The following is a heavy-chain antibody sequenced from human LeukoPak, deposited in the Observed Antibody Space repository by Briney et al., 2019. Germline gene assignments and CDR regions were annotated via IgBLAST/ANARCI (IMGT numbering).Heavy chain of an antibody. CDR2: ICYDGSNK. V-gene: IGHV3-33*01. CDR1: GFTFSSYG. Sequence: GRSLRLSCAASGFTFSSYGMHWVRQAPGKGLEWVAVICYDGSNKYYADSVKGRFTISRDNSKNTLYLQMNSLRAEDTAVYYCARGFFGSGYYYDSWQVDYWGQGTLVTVSS. D-gene: IGHD3-22*01. CDR3: ARGFFGSGYYYDSWQVDY. J-gene: IGHJ4*02.